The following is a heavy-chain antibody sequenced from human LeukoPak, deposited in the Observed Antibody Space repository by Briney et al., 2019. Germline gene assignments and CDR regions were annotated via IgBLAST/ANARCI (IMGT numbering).Heavy chain of an antibody. D-gene: IGHD3-10*01. Sequence: PSETLSLTCTVSGCSISSYYWSWIRQPAGKGLEWIGRIYTSGSNNYNPSLKSRVTMSVNTSKNHFSLKLSSVTAADTAVYYCARGRGLLWFGELTGGDAFDIWGQGTMVTVSS. CDR2: IYTSGSN. CDR3: ARGRGLLWFGELTGGDAFDI. V-gene: IGHV4-4*07. J-gene: IGHJ3*02. CDR1: GCSISSYY.